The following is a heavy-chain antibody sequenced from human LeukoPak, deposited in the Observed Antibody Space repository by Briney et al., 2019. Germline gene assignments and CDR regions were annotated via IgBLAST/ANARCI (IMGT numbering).Heavy chain of an antibody. CDR2: VSLSSTTI. J-gene: IGHJ3*02. CDR3: ARIKTTGTGDAFDI. CDR1: GFTFSTYN. Sequence: GGSLRLSCAASGFTFSTYNMNWVRQAPGKGLEWVSFVSLSSTTIYYADSVKGRFTISRDNSKSTLFLQMNSLRAEDTAVYYCARIKTTGTGDAFDIWGQGTMVTVSS. D-gene: IGHD3/OR15-3a*01. V-gene: IGHV3-48*01.